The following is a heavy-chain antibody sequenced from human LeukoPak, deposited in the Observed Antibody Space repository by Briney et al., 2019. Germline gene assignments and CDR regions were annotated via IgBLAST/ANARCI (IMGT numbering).Heavy chain of an antibody. J-gene: IGHJ4*02. CDR2: ISWNSGSI. CDR1: GFTFSGSA. Sequence: GGSLKLSCVASGFTFSGSAIHWVRQAPGKGLEWVSGISWNSGSIGYADSVKGRFTISRDNAKNSLYLQMNSLRAEDTALYYCAKDISPHGSGSYYSYWGQGTLVTVSS. V-gene: IGHV3-9*01. D-gene: IGHD3-10*01. CDR3: AKDISPHGSGSYYSY.